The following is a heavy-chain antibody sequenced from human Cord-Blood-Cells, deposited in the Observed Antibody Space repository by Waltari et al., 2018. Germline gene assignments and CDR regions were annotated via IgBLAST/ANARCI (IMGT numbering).Heavy chain of an antibody. D-gene: IGHD5-18*01. V-gene: IGHV1-58*01. Sequence: QMQLVQSGPEVKKPGTSVKVSCKASGFTFTSSAVQWVRQARGQRLEWIGWIVVGSGNTNYAQKFQERVTITRDMSTSTAYMELSSLRSEDTAVYYCAAIKVDTAMGHAFDIWGQGTMVTVSS. CDR2: IVVGSGNT. CDR3: AAIKVDTAMGHAFDI. J-gene: IGHJ3*02. CDR1: GFTFTSSA.